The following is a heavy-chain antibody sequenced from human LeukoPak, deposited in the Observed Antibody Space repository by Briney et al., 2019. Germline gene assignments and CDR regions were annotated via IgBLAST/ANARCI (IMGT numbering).Heavy chain of an antibody. CDR1: GFTFSSYG. V-gene: IGHV3-30*18. CDR2: ISYDGSNK. J-gene: IGHJ6*04. D-gene: IGHD4-17*01. Sequence: PGRSLRLSCAASGFTFSSYGMHWVRQAPGKGLEWVAVISYDGSNKYYADSVKGRFTISRDNSKNTLYLQMNSLRAEDTAVYYCAKVKVTTYYYSMDVWGKGTTVTVSS. CDR3: AKVKVTTYYYSMDV.